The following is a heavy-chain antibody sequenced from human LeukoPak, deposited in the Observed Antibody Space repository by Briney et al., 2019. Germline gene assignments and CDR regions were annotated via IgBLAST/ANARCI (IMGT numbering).Heavy chain of an antibody. CDR2: IYTSGST. V-gene: IGHV4-4*07. D-gene: IGHD3-22*01. CDR3: ASSGYYDSSGYPYFDY. CDR1: GGSISSYY. Sequence: PSETLSLTCTVSGGSISSYYWSWIRQPAGKGLEWIGRIYTSGSTNYNPSLKSRVTMSVDTSKNQFSLKLSSVTAADTAVYYCASSGYYDSSGYPYFDYWGQGTLVTVSS. J-gene: IGHJ4*02.